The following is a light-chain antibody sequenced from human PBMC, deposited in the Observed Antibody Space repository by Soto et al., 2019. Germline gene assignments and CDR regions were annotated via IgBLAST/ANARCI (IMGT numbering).Light chain of an antibody. Sequence: EIVLTQSPATLPLSPGERATLSCRASQSVSSYLAWYQQKPGQAPRLLIYDASNSATGIPARFSGSGSGTDFPLTISSLEPEDFAVYYCQHRSNWPPTFGGGPKVDIK. V-gene: IGKV3-11*01. CDR3: QHRSNWPPT. CDR1: QSVSSY. CDR2: DAS. J-gene: IGKJ4*01.